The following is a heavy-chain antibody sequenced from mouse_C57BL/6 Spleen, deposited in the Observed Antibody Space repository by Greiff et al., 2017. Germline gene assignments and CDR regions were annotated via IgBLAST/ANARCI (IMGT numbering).Heavy chain of an antibody. D-gene: IGHD2-1*01. Sequence: QVQLQQSGPELVKPGASVTISCKASGYAFSSSWMNWVKQRPGKGLEWIGRIYPGDGDTNYNGKFKGKATLTADKSSSTAYMQLSSLTSGDSAVYFCALGNYNFDYWGQGTTRTVSS. V-gene: IGHV1-82*01. CDR2: IYPGDGDT. J-gene: IGHJ2*01. CDR3: ALGNYNFDY. CDR1: GYAFSSSW.